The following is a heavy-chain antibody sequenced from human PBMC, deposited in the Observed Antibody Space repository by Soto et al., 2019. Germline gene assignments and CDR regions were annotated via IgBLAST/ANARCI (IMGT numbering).Heavy chain of an antibody. J-gene: IGHJ4*02. CDR3: AKDYYDSSGYYLYYFEY. CDR1: VFTFSSYA. D-gene: IGHD3-22*01. CDR2: ISGSGGST. V-gene: IGHV3-23*01. Sequence: VGSLRLSCASSVFTFSSYAMSCVRHSPGKWLEWVSAISGSGGSTYYADSVKGRFTISRDNSKNTLYLQMNSLRAEDTAVYYCAKDYYDSSGYYLYYFEYLGQGTLHNVSS.